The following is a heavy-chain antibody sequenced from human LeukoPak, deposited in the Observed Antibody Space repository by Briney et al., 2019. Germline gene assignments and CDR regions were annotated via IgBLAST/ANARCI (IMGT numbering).Heavy chain of an antibody. V-gene: IGHV3-30*03. D-gene: IGHD3-22*01. CDR1: GFTFSNYG. Sequence: PGGSLRLSCTASGFTFSNYGIHWVRQAPGKGLEWVAVISYDGNYKFCADSVKGRITISRDNSKNTLYVEVNSLRAEDTAIYYCAREGYDNTGYYFDPRGMDVWGQGTTVTVSS. CDR2: ISYDGNYK. CDR3: AREGYDNTGYYFDPRGMDV. J-gene: IGHJ6*02.